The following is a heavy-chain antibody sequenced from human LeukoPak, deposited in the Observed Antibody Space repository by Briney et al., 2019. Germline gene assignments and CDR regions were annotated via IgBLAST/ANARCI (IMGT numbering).Heavy chain of an antibody. D-gene: IGHD2-21*02. CDR2: IYTSGST. CDR1: GGSISSYY. Sequence: SETLSLTCTVSGGSISSYYWSWVRQPAGKGLEWIGRIYTSGSTNYNPSLKSRVTMSVDTSKNRFSLRLSSVTAADTAVYYCARDKVVTTTFLCAFDIWGQGTMVTVSS. CDR3: ARDKVVTTTFLCAFDI. J-gene: IGHJ3*02. V-gene: IGHV4-4*07.